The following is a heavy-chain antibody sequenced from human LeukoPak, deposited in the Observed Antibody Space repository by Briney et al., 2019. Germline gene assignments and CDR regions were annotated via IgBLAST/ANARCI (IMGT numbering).Heavy chain of an antibody. Sequence: SQTLSLTCAISGDSVSSNSAAWNWIRQSPSRGLEWLGRTYYRSKWYNDYAVSAKSRITINPDTSKNQFSLQLNSVTPEDTAVYYCAREVLYYYDSSGKDYWGQGTLVTVSS. D-gene: IGHD3-22*01. J-gene: IGHJ4*02. V-gene: IGHV6-1*01. CDR1: GDSVSSNSAA. CDR3: AREVLYYYDSSGKDY. CDR2: TYYRSKWYN.